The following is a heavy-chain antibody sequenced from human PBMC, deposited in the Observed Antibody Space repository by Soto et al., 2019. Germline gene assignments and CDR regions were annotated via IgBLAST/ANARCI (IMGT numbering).Heavy chain of an antibody. CDR3: ARGGVEMATITYFDY. Sequence: PGGSLRLSCAASGFTFSTYNINWVRQAPGKGLEWVSSISSSSSYIYYADSVKGRFTISRDNAKNSLYLQMNSLRAEDTAVYYCARGGVEMATITYFDYWGQGTLVTVSS. J-gene: IGHJ4*02. D-gene: IGHD5-12*01. CDR2: ISSSSSYI. V-gene: IGHV3-21*01. CDR1: GFTFSTYN.